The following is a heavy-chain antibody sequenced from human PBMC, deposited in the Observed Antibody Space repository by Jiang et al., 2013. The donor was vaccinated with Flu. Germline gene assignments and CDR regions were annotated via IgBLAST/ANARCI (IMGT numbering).Heavy chain of an antibody. D-gene: IGHD6-19*01. CDR1: GFTFSSYA. CDR2: ISYDGSNK. J-gene: IGHJ4*02. V-gene: IGHV3-30-3*01. Sequence: QLVESGGGVVQPGRSLRLSCAASGFTFSSYAMHWVRQAPGKGLEWVAVISYDGSNKYYADSVKGRFTISRDNSKNTLYLQMNSLRAEDTAVYYCARDVGIAVAGNPFDYWGQGTLVTVSS. CDR3: ARDVGIAVAGNPFDY.